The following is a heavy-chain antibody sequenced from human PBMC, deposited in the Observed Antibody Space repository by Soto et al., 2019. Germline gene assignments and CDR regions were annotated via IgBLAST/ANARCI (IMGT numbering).Heavy chain of an antibody. CDR2: IYWDDYK. Sequence: QITLKESGPTLVKPTQTLTLTCAFSGFSLSTGLGVGWIRQPPGKALECLAVIYWDDYKRYSPSLSARLTMTKDTSKNQVVLTMTNMDPADTATYYCAHTRNGYYEDFDYWGQGTLVTVSS. CDR3: AHTRNGYYEDFDY. CDR1: GFSLSTGLG. J-gene: IGHJ4*02. D-gene: IGHD3-22*01. V-gene: IGHV2-5*02.